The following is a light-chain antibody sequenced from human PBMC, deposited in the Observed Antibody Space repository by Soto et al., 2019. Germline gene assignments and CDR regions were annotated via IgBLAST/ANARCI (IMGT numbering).Light chain of an antibody. V-gene: IGLV1-40*01. CDR3: QSYDRSLSGSRV. CDR2: DNT. Sequence: QSVLTQPPSVSGAPGQRVTISCTGSNSNIGAGYDVHWYQQLPGTAPKLLIYDNTNRPSGVPDRFSGSKSGTSASLAITGLQAEDEADYYCQSYDRSLSGSRVFGTGTKLTVL. CDR1: NSNIGAGYD. J-gene: IGLJ1*01.